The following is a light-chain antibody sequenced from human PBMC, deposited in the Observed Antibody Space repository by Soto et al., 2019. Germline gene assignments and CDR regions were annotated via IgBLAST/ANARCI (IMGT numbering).Light chain of an antibody. CDR2: LAS. V-gene: IGKV3D-11*03. CDR3: QQYGDSPFA. Sequence: EIVLTQSPATLSSFPGDRVTLSCRASQAVNTRLAWYQHRPGQAPRLLIYLASNRAAGVPARFSGSGSGTDFTLTISDVEPEDFAMYYCQQYGDSPFAFGPGTKLDVK. CDR1: QAVNTR. J-gene: IGKJ3*01.